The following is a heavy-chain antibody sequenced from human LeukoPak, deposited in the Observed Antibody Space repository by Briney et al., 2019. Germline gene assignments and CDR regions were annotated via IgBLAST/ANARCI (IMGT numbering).Heavy chain of an antibody. Sequence: GASVKVSCKASGYIFPNYGISWVRQAPGQGLEWMGWINPDSGGTNNAQKFQGRVTMTRDTSISTAYMELSRLRSDDTAVYYCARTFYDTLDSDAFDFWGQGTMVIVSS. CDR3: ARTFYDTLDSDAFDF. V-gene: IGHV1-2*02. D-gene: IGHD2/OR15-2a*01. J-gene: IGHJ3*01. CDR1: GYIFPNYG. CDR2: INPDSGGT.